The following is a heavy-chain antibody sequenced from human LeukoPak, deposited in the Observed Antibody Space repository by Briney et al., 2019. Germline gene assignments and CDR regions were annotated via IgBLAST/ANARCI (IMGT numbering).Heavy chain of an antibody. J-gene: IGHJ6*03. Sequence: ASVKVSCKASGYTFTGYYMHWVRQAPGEGLEWMAWINPNSGGTNYAQKFQGRVTMARDTSISTAYMELSRLRSDDTAVYYCAREIFPSQYYYDSSGYSNYYYMDVWGKGTTVTISS. CDR1: GYTFTGYY. CDR2: INPNSGGT. V-gene: IGHV1-2*02. D-gene: IGHD3-22*01. CDR3: AREIFPSQYYYDSSGYSNYYYMDV.